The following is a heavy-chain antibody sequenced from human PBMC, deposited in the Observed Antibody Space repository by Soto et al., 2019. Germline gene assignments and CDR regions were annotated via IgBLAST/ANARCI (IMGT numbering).Heavy chain of an antibody. D-gene: IGHD3-3*01. CDR1: GFSLSNARMG. V-gene: IGHV2-26*01. CDR3: ARIPYYDFWSGETQNWFDP. J-gene: IGHJ5*02. Sequence: QVTLKESGPVLVKPTETLTLTCTVSGFSLSNARMGVSWIRQPPGKALEWLAHIFSNDEKSYSTSLKSRLTISKDTSKSQVVLTMTNMDPVDTATYYCARIPYYDFWSGETQNWFDPWGQGTLVTVSS. CDR2: IFSNDEK.